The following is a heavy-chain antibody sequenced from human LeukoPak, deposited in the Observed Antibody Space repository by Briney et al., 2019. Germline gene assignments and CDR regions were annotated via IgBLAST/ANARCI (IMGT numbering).Heavy chain of an antibody. Sequence: PGGSLRLSCAASGFTFSSYAMSWVRQAPGKGLEWVSAISGSGGSTYYADSVKGRFTISRDNSKNTLYLQMNSLRAEDTAVYYCAKDSIVVVPAAIWNEETFFDYWGQGTLVTVSS. CDR1: GFTFSSYA. V-gene: IGHV3-23*01. CDR3: AKDSIVVVPAAIWNEETFFDY. CDR2: ISGSGGST. J-gene: IGHJ4*02. D-gene: IGHD2-2*01.